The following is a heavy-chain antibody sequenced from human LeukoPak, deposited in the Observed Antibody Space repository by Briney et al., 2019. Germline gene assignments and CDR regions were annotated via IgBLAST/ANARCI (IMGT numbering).Heavy chain of an antibody. CDR1: GGTFSTST. CDR3: ARDNSVEDTAWWFDP. J-gene: IGHJ5*02. D-gene: IGHD4-23*01. Sequence: SVKVSCKASGGTFSTSTLSWVRQAPGQGLEWMGGIIPIFGTTNYAQKFQGRFTMTRDMSTSTDYMELSSLRSEDTAVYYCARDNSVEDTAWWFDPWGQGTLVTVSS. V-gene: IGHV1-69*05. CDR2: IIPIFGTT.